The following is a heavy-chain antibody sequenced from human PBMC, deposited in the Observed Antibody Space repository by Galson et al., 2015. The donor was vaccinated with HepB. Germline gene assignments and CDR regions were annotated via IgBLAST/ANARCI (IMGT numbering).Heavy chain of an antibody. V-gene: IGHV3-30*04. CDR1: GFTFSSYA. Sequence: SLRLSCAASGFTFSSYAMHWVRQAPGKGLEWVAVISYDGSNKYYADSVKGRFTISRDNSKNTLYLQMNSLRAEDTAVYYCARDPWAVDIVATFPRGVYYGMDVWGQGTTVTVSS. D-gene: IGHD5-12*01. CDR2: ISYDGSNK. CDR3: ARDPWAVDIVATFPRGVYYGMDV. J-gene: IGHJ6*02.